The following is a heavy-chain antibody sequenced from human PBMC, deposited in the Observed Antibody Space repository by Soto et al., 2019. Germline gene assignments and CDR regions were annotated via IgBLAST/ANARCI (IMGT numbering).Heavy chain of an antibody. Sequence: QVQLVQSGAEVKKPGASVTVSCKASGYTFRDYGISWVRQAPGQGLEWMGWISAFNGNTNYTKKFQDRVTVTTDTSTNTAYMELRSLRSNDTAVYYCARDQQWLVPVPLNVDFWGPGTPVIVS. CDR2: ISAFNGNT. V-gene: IGHV1-18*01. D-gene: IGHD6-19*01. CDR3: ARDQQWLVPVPLNVDF. J-gene: IGHJ4*02. CDR1: GYTFRDYG.